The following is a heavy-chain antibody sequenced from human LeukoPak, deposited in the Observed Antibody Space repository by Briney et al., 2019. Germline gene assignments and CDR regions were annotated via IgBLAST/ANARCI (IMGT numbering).Heavy chain of an antibody. CDR2: ISYDGSDK. D-gene: IGHD7-27*01. CDR1: GFTFSGKP. V-gene: IGHV3-30*14. Sequence: GGSLRLSCAASGFTFSGKPMHWVRQAPGKGLEWVAVISYDGSDKYYADSVKGRFTISSDNSKNTLYLQMSSLTAEDTAVYYCVKDLTGAGSFDLWGRGTLVTVSS. CDR3: VKDLTGAGSFDL. J-gene: IGHJ2*01.